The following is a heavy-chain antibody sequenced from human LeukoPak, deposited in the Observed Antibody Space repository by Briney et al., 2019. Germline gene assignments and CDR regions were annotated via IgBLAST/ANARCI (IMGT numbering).Heavy chain of an antibody. V-gene: IGHV3-33*01. CDR3: AREVLGSWTTRGWFDP. CDR2: IWYDGSNK. CDR1: GFTFSSYG. D-gene: IGHD6-13*01. J-gene: IGHJ5*02. Sequence: GRSLRLSCAASGFTFSSYGMHWVRQAPGKGLEWVAVIWYDGSNKYYADSVKGRFTISRDNSKNTLYLQMNSLGAEDTAVYYCAREVLGSWTTRGWFDPWGQGTLVTVSS.